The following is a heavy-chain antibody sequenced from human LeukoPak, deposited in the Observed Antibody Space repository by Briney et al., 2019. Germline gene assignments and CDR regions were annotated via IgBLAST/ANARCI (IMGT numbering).Heavy chain of an antibody. D-gene: IGHD2-21*01. V-gene: IGHV4-38-2*02. CDR3: ARDVDRFDY. Sequence: SETLSLTCSVSSFSISSGHYWGWIRQPQGKGLEWIGSIYHSGPTYYNPSLKSRVTISVDTSKNHFSLTLTSVTAADTAVYYCARDVDRFDYWGQGTLVTVSS. CDR1: SFSISSGHY. CDR2: IYHSGPT. J-gene: IGHJ4*02.